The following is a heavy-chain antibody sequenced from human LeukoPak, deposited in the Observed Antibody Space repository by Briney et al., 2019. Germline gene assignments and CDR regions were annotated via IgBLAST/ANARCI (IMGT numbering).Heavy chain of an antibody. V-gene: IGHV6-1*01. Sequence: SQTLSLTCALSGDSVSSNSAAWNWIRQSPSRGLEWLGRTYYRSKWYNDYAVSVKSRITINPDTSKNQFSLQLNSVTPEDTAVYYCARGARAAGMLEWYDPRGQGTLVTVSS. D-gene: IGHD6-13*01. CDR3: ARGARAAGMLEWYDP. J-gene: IGHJ5*02. CDR1: GDSVSSNSAA. CDR2: TYYRSKWYN.